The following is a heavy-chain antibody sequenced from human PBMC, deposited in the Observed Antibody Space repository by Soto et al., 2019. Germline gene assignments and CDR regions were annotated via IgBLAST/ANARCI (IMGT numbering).Heavy chain of an antibody. CDR3: AIDPSAHFREY. CDR2: IHYSGSYT. J-gene: IGHJ4*02. Sequence: EVQLLESGGDSVQPGGSLRLSCAASGFTFGDCGMSWFRQAPGKGLEWVSTIHYSGSYTHYPDSVKGRFTISRDNSRNILYLQLNSLRAEDTAVYYCAIDPSAHFREYWGQGTLVTVSS. V-gene: IGHV3-23*01. D-gene: IGHD3-10*01. CDR1: GFTFGDCG.